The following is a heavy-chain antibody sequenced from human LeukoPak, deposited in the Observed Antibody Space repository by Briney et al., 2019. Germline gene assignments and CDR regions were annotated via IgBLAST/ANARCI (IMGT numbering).Heavy chain of an antibody. CDR1: GYRFTSYW. CDR2: IYPGDSDT. J-gene: IGHJ4*02. CDR3: ARLAGVVGASHCDY. V-gene: IGHV5-51*01. D-gene: IGHD1-26*01. Sequence: HGEPLKISCKGSGYRFTSYWIGWARQLPGKGLEWMGIIYPGDSDTRYSPSFHGQLYLSADKSISTAYLQWSSLKASDTAMYYCARLAGVVGASHCDYWGEGTLVTVSS.